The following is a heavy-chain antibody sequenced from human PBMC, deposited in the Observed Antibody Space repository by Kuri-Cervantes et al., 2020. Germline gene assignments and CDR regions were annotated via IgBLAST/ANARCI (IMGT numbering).Heavy chain of an antibody. CDR3: ATVGSGSYALDAFDI. CDR1: GYTFTSYD. V-gene: IGHV1-8*02. Sequence: ASVKVSCKASGYTFTSYDINWVRQATGQGLEWMGWMNPNSGNTGYAQKFQGRVTMTRNTSISTAYMELSSLRSEDTAVYYCATVGSGSYALDAFDIWGQGTMVTVSS. J-gene: IGHJ3*02. D-gene: IGHD1-26*01. CDR2: MNPNSGNT.